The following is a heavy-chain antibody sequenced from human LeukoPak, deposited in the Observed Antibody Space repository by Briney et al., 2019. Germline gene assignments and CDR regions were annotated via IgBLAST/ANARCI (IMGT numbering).Heavy chain of an antibody. D-gene: IGHD2-15*01. J-gene: IGHJ6*02. CDR1: GFTFSSYS. V-gene: IGHV3-21*01. CDR2: ISSSSSYI. Sequence: GGSLRLSCAASGFTFSSYSMNWVRQAPGKGLEWVSSISSSSSYIYYADSVKGRFTISRDNAKNSLYLQMNSLRAEDTAVYYCARDGSGGRHYYCGMDVWGQGTTVTVSS. CDR3: ARDGSGGRHYYCGMDV.